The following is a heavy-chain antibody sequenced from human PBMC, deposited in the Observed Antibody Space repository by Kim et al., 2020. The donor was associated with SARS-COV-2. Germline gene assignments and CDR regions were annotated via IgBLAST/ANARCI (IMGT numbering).Heavy chain of an antibody. CDR3: AKDIGYSSGSIDY. CDR1: GFTFDDYA. D-gene: IGHD6-19*01. CDR2: ISWNSGSI. V-gene: IGHV3-9*01. J-gene: IGHJ4*02. Sequence: GGSLRLSCAASGFTFDDYAMHWVRQAPGKGLEWVSGISWNSGSIGYADSVKGRFTISRDNAKNSLYLQMNSLRAEDTALYYCAKDIGYSSGSIDYWGQG.